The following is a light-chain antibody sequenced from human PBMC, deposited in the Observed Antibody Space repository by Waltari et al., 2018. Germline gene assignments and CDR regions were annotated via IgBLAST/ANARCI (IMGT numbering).Light chain of an antibody. CDR1: QSVSSY. Sequence: EIVLTQSPATLSVSPGDRATLSCRASQSVSSYLAWYQQKPGQAPMLLIYDASNRATGIPARFSGSGSGTDFTLTISSLEPEDFAVYYCQQRSNYTFGQGTKLEIK. J-gene: IGKJ2*01. CDR2: DAS. CDR3: QQRSNYT. V-gene: IGKV3-11*01.